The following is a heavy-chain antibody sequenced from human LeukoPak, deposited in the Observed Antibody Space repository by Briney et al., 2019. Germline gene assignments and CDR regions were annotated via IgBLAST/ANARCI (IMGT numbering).Heavy chain of an antibody. CDR3: AKLGYDFYFEY. CDR2: IKQDGSEK. Sequence: GGSLRLSCAASGFTYSKYWMTWVRQAPGKGLEWVAKIKQDGSEKDYVDSVKGRFTISRDNAKNSLYLQMNSLRVEDTALYYCAKLGYDFYFEYWGQGTLVTVSS. D-gene: IGHD3-3*01. V-gene: IGHV3-7*05. CDR1: GFTYSKYW. J-gene: IGHJ4*02.